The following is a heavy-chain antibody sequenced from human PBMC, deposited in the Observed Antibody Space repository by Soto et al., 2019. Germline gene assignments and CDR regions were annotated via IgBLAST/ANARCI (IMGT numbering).Heavy chain of an antibody. V-gene: IGHV1-69*12. CDR1: GGTFSSYG. J-gene: IGHJ6*02. CDR2: IIPIFGTA. CDR3: ATQGLPNYYYAGMDV. Sequence: QVQLVQSGAEVKKPGSSVNVSCKASGGTFSSYGISWVRQAPGQGLEWMGGIIPIFGTADYTQKFQGRVTIIADESTSTAYMELSSLRSEDTAVYYCATQGLPNYYYAGMDVWGQGTTVTVSS.